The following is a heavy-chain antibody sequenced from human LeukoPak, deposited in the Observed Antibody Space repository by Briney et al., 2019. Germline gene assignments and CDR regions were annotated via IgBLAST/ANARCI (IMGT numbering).Heavy chain of an antibody. Sequence: SETLSLTCTVSGGSISSGGYYWSWIRQHPGKGLEWIGYIYYSGSTYYNPSLKSRVTISVDTSKNQFSLKLSSVTAADTAVYYCARGTGRRWNYWGQGTLVTVSS. J-gene: IGHJ4*02. CDR1: GGSISSGGYY. V-gene: IGHV4-31*03. CDR2: IYYSGST. D-gene: IGHD4-23*01. CDR3: ARGTGRRWNY.